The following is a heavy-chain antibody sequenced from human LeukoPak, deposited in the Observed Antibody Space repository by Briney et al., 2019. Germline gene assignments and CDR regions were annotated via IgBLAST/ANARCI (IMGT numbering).Heavy chain of an antibody. CDR3: ARRDFDWLHISFDY. CDR2: IYYGGST. Sequence: PSETLSLTCTVSGGSISSSSYYWGWIRQPPGKGLEWIGSIYYGGSTYYNPSLKSRVTMSVDTSKNQFSLKLSSVTAADTAVYYCARRDFDWLHISFDYWGQGTLVTVSS. D-gene: IGHD3-9*01. CDR1: GGSISSSSYY. J-gene: IGHJ4*02. V-gene: IGHV4-39*07.